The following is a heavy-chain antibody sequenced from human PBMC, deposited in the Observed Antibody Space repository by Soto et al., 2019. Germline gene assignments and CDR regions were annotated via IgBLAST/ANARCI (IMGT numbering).Heavy chain of an antibody. CDR2: INAGNGNT. D-gene: IGHD1-26*01. CDR3: ARDSVAVGGSYQPFDY. CDR1: GYTFTSYA. Sequence: GASVKVSCKASGYTFTSYAMHWVRQAPGQRLEWMGWINAGNGNTKYSQKFQGRVTITRDTSASTAYMELSSLRSEDTAVYYCARDSVAVGGSYQPFDYWGQGTLVTVSS. V-gene: IGHV1-3*01. J-gene: IGHJ4*02.